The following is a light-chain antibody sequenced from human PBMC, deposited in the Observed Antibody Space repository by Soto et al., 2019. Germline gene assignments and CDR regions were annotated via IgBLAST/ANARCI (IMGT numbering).Light chain of an antibody. Sequence: EIVLTQSPATLSLSPGERATLSCRASQSVSSSLAWYQQRPGQPPRLLIYDASNRATGIPARFSGSGSGTDFTLTSSSLEPADFAVYYCQQRSYWRPNFAQGTRLEIK. J-gene: IGKJ5*01. CDR3: QQRSYWRPN. CDR1: QSVSSS. CDR2: DAS. V-gene: IGKV3-11*01.